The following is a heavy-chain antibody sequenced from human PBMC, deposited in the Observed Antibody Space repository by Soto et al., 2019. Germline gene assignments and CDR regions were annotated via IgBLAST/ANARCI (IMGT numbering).Heavy chain of an antibody. CDR1: GYTFTNYA. Sequence: QVQLVQSGAEEKKPGASVKVSCKTSGYTFTNYAMHWVRQAPGQRLEWMGWINAGNGNTKYSQKFQGRVTITRDTTASTDYMELSSLSFEDTAMYYCGRGYDFWGGIDVWGQGTTVTVSS. CDR2: INAGNGNT. CDR3: GRGYDFWGGIDV. D-gene: IGHD3-3*01. J-gene: IGHJ6*02. V-gene: IGHV1-3*05.